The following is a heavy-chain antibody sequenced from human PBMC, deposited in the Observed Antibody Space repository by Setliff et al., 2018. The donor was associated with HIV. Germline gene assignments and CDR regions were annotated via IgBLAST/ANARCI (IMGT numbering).Heavy chain of an antibody. V-gene: IGHV3-33*01. J-gene: IGHJ4*02. CDR1: GFTFSTHA. CDR3: ARDIPPFTHFDH. CDR2: IWYDGSNK. Sequence: GGSLRLSCGASGFTFSTHAMHWVRQAPGKALEWVAYIWYDGSNKYYADSVKGRFAISRDNSKNTLYLQMDSLRAEDTAVYYCARDIPPFTHFDHWGQGTLVTVSS.